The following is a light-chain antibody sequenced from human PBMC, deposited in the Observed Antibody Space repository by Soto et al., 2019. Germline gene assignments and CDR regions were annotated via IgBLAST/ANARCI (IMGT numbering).Light chain of an antibody. V-gene: IGKV1-5*03. CDR1: QSISRW. Sequence: DIQMTQSPSTLSASVGDRVTITCRASQSISRWLAWYQKKPGKAPKLLIYKASSLESGVPSRFSGSGSGTELTLSISRLQPDDFETYYCEQDNSYWTFGQVTKVEIK. J-gene: IGKJ1*01. CDR2: KAS. CDR3: EQDNSYWT.